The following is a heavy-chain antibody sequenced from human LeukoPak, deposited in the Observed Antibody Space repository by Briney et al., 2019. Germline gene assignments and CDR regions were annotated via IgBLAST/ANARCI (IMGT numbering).Heavy chain of an antibody. CDR2: IYYNGSI. D-gene: IGHD3-22*01. V-gene: IGHV4-39*01. J-gene: IGHJ4*02. CDR3: ARHPGYCDGSGCYNAIEN. CDR1: GGSTSSSSYY. Sequence: SETLSLTCSVSGGSTSSSSYYWGWIRQPPGRGLEWIGTIYYNGSIYYNPSLKSRVTISVDTSKNQFSLKLRSVTAADTAVYYCARHPGYCDGSGCYNAIENWGQGTLVTVSS.